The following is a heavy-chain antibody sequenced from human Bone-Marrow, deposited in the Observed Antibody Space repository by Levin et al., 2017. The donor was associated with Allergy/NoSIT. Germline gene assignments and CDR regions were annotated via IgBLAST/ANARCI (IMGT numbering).Heavy chain of an antibody. Sequence: SQTLSLTCVVSGDTVSSNTASWNWIRQSPSRGLEWLGRTFYRSDWYSDYAVSVKGRITIVGDTSKNQFSLQLRSVTPEDTAVYYCAYAMDVWGQGTTVTVSS. CDR2: TFYRSDWYS. V-gene: IGHV6-1*01. CDR1: GDTVSSNTAS. J-gene: IGHJ6*02. CDR3: AYAMDV.